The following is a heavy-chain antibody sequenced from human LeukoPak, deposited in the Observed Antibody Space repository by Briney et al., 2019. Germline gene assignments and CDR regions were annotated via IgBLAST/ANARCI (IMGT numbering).Heavy chain of an antibody. CDR1: GFTFSGYS. CDR3: ARGDYCSGGSCDYNWFDP. J-gene: IGHJ5*02. CDR2: ISTSSSYI. D-gene: IGHD2-15*01. Sequence: GGSLRLSCGASGFTFSGYSMNWVRQAPGKGLEWVSSISTSSSYIYYADSVKGRFTISRDNAKKSLYLQMNSLRAEDTAVYYCARGDYCSGGSCDYNWFDPWGQGTLVTVSS. V-gene: IGHV3-21*01.